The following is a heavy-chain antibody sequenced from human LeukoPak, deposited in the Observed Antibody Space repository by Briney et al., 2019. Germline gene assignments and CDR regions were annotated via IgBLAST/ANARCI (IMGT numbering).Heavy chain of an antibody. D-gene: IGHD3-22*01. Sequence: PGGSLRLSCATSGFTFSNAWMNWVRQAPGKGLEWVGRIRSNSDGGTIDYAAPVKGGFALSRDDSKNTLYLQMNSLQTEDTAVYYCATDFYDTTWGQGTLVTVSS. CDR3: ATDFYDTT. V-gene: IGHV3-15*07. CDR1: GFTFSNAW. CDR2: IRSNSDGGTI. J-gene: IGHJ5*02.